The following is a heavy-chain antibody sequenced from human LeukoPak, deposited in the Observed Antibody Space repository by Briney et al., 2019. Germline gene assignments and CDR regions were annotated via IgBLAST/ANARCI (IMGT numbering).Heavy chain of an antibody. J-gene: IGHJ5*02. D-gene: IGHD1-26*01. CDR3: ARGRSWFDH. Sequence: GESLKIPCKTSGYNFPIFWIGWVRQMPGRGLEWMGIIYPADSDTTYSPSFQGQVTISADKTTSTAYLQWSSLKASDSAMYFCARGRSWFDHWGQGTQVTVSS. CDR2: IYPADSDT. V-gene: IGHV5-51*01. CDR1: GYNFPIFW.